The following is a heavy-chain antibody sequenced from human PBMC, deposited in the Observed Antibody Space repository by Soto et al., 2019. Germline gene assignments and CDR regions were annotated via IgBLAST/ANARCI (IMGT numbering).Heavy chain of an antibody. CDR3: TRGLLSDYFDF. V-gene: IGHV3-30-3*01. Sequence: SLILSCAASGFTFETYAMHWVRQAPGKGLEWVAVISYDGSNQFYAGSVKGRFTVSRDNSKNTLYLQMNSLRNDDTAVYYCTRGLLSDYFDFWSQGALDIVSS. CDR1: GFTFETYA. J-gene: IGHJ4*02. D-gene: IGHD6-25*01. CDR2: ISYDGSNQ.